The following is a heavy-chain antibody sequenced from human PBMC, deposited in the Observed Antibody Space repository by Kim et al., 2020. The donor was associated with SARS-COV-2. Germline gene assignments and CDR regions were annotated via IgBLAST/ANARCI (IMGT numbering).Heavy chain of an antibody. CDR3: ARDYERDDYGDSNYYGMDV. CDR1: GGSISSSSYY. J-gene: IGHJ6*02. V-gene: IGHV4-39*01. D-gene: IGHD4-17*01. CDR2: IYYSGST. Sequence: SETLSLTCTVSGGSISSSSYYWGWIRQPPGKGLEWIGSIYYSGSTYYNPSLKSRVTISVDTSKNQFSLKLSSVTAADTAVYYCARDYERDDYGDSNYYGMDVWGQGTTVTVSS.